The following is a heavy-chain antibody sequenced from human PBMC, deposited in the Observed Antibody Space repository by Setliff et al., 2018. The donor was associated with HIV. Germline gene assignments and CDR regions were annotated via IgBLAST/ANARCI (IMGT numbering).Heavy chain of an antibody. CDR3: ARQFRYPNRAVAGVDY. CDR1: GVSFSGDY. CDR2: IYYSGHA. V-gene: IGHV4-39*01. D-gene: IGHD6-19*01. Sequence: PSETLSLTCAVSGVSFSGDYWGWIRQPPGKGLEWIANIYYSGHAYYNPSLESRVSISVDTSKNQFSLKMTSVTAADTAIYFCARQFRYPNRAVAGVDYWGQGTLVTVSS. J-gene: IGHJ4*02.